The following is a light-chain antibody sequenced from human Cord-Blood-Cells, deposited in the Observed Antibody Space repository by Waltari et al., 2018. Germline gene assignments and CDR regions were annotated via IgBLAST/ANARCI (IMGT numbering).Light chain of an antibody. CDR1: SSAVGGYNY. CDR3: SSYTSSSTWV. V-gene: IGLV2-14*01. J-gene: IGLJ3*02. Sequence: QSALTQPASVSGSPGQSITISCTGTSSAVGGYNYVSWYQQHPGKAPKLMIYDVSKQPSGVSNRFSGSKSGNTASLTISGLQAEDEADYYCSSYTSSSTWVFGGGTKLTVL. CDR2: DVS.